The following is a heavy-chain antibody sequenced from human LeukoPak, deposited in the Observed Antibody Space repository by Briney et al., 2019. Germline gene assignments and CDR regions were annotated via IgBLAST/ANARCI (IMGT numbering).Heavy chain of an antibody. CDR1: GYTFTSYY. V-gene: IGHV1-46*01. D-gene: IGHD6-6*01. CDR2: INPSGGST. Sequence: ASVKVSCKASGYTFTSYYMHWVRQAPGQGLEWMGIINPSGGSTSYAQKFQGRVTMTRDTSTSTVYMELSSLRSEDTAVYYCARDGSGVSSSSYYVDVWGKGTTVTVSS. CDR3: ARDGSGVSSSSYYVDV. J-gene: IGHJ6*03.